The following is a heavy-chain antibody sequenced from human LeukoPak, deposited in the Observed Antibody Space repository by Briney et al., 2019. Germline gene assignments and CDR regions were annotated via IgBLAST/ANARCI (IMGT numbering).Heavy chain of an antibody. V-gene: IGHV4-39*07. CDR3: ARDVGGGNGYFHH. Sequence: PSETLSLTCIVSGGSISSSSYCWGWIRQPPGKGLEWIGSIYYRGNTYYNPSLKSRVTISLDTSKNQFSLKLNSVTAADTAVYYCARDVGGGNGYFHHWGQGTLVTVSS. CDR2: IYYRGNT. J-gene: IGHJ1*01. D-gene: IGHD4-23*01. CDR1: GGSISSSSYC.